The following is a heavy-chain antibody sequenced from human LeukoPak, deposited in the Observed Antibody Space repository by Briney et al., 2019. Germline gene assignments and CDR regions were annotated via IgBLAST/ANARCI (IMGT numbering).Heavy chain of an antibody. CDR3: VKDKSYYDSSGTSS. CDR1: GFTFSSFP. V-gene: IGHV3-23*01. D-gene: IGHD3-22*01. J-gene: IGHJ5*02. CDR2: ISGSGGST. Sequence: GGSLKLSCAASGFTFSSFPMSWVRQAPGKGLEWVSAISGSGGSTYYADSGKGRFTISRDNSKNTLYLQMKSLRAEKTAVYYSVKDKSYYDSSGTSSWGQGTLVTVSS.